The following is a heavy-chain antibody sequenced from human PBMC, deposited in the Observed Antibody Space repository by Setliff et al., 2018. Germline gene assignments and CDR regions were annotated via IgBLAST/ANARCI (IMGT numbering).Heavy chain of an antibody. CDR1: GGSFSGYY. J-gene: IGHJ4*02. CDR2: INHSGST. CDR3: ALSDHYPFYYDY. V-gene: IGHV4-34*01. Sequence: KTSETLSLTCAVYGGSFSGYYWSWIRQPPGKGLEWIGEINHSGSTNDNPSLKSRVTISEDTSRSQFSLKLTSVTTADTAVYYCALSDHYPFYYDYWGLGTLVTVSS. D-gene: IGHD3-3*01.